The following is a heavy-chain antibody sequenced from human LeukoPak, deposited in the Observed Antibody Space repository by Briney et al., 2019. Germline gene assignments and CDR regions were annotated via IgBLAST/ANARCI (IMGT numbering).Heavy chain of an antibody. V-gene: IGHV4-30-2*01. CDR2: IYHTGST. CDR3: ARLFGGSYTWFDP. Sequence: SETLSLTCDVSGGSISSGLYSWSWIRQPLGKGLEWIGYIYHTGSTYYNPSLKSRVTISVDTSKNQFSLRLSSVTAADTAVYYCARLFGGSYTWFDPWGQGTLVTVSS. CDR1: GGSISSGLYS. D-gene: IGHD1-26*01. J-gene: IGHJ5*02.